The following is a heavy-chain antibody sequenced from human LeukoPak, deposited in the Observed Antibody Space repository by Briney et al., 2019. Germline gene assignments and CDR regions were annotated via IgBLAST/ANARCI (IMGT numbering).Heavy chain of an antibody. V-gene: IGHV3-23*01. J-gene: IGHJ6*02. Sequence: GGSLRLSCAASGFTFSSYAMSWARQAPGKGLEWVSAISGSGGSTYYADSVKGRFTISRDNSKNTLYLQMNSLRAEDTAVYYCAKVPYYDFWSGYYMYDYYYYGMDVWGQGTTVTVSS. CDR3: AKVPYYDFWSGYYMYDYYYYGMDV. CDR2: ISGSGGST. D-gene: IGHD3-3*01. CDR1: GFTFSSYA.